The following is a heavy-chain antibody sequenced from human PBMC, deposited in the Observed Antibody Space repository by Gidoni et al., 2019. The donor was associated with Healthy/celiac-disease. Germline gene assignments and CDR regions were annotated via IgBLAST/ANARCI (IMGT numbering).Heavy chain of an antibody. D-gene: IGHD6-13*01. CDR1: GFTFSSYW. V-gene: IGHV3-7*04. Sequence: EVQLVESGGGLVQPGGSLRLSCAASGFTFSSYWMSWVRQAPGKGLEWVANIKQDGSEKYYVDSVKGRFTISRDNAKNSLYLQMNSLRAEDTAVYYCARYSSSWVHYYYYYYGMDVWGQGTTVTVSS. CDR3: ARYSSSWVHYYYYYYGMDV. CDR2: IKQDGSEK. J-gene: IGHJ6*02.